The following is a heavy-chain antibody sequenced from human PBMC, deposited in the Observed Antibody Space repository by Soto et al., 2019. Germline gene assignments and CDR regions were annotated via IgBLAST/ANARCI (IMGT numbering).Heavy chain of an antibody. Sequence: EVQLVESGGGLVQPGGSLRLSCAASGFTVSGHYMSWVRQAPGKGLEWVSVIYSGGSTYYANAVTGRFTISRDNSRNRVYLQMNSLRAEDTAVSYCAIDRAISDYRSSGALGLWGQGTLVSVSS. CDR1: GFTVSGHY. J-gene: IGHJ4*02. CDR3: AIDRAISDYRSSGALGL. D-gene: IGHD6-6*01. CDR2: IYSGGST. V-gene: IGHV3-66*01.